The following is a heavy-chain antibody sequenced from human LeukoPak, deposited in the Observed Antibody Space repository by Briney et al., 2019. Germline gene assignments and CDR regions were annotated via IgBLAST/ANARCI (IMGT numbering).Heavy chain of an antibody. V-gene: IGHV3-33*01. CDR1: GFTFSRHG. J-gene: IGHJ4*02. D-gene: IGHD5-24*01. CDR3: ARARSGDGFNLDY. Sequence: GGSLRLSCAASGFTFSRHGMHWVRQAPGKGLEWLAVISYDGTDKYYADSVKGRFTISRDNSKNALYLQMNSLRAEDTAVYFCARARSGDGFNLDYWGQGTLVTVSS. CDR2: ISYDGTDK.